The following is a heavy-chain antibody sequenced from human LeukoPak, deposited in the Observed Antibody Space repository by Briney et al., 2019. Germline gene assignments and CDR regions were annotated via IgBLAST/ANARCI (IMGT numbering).Heavy chain of an antibody. J-gene: IGHJ4*02. D-gene: IGHD3-22*01. CDR1: GGSISSYY. V-gene: IGHV4-59*01. CDR3: ARYSYDSSGYYSLDY. CDR2: IYYSGST. Sequence: SETLSLTCTVSGGSISSYYWSWIRQPPGKGLEWIGYIYYSGSTNYNPSPKSRVTISVDTSKNQFSLKLSSVTAADTAVYYCARYSYDSSGYYSLDYWGQGTLVTVSS.